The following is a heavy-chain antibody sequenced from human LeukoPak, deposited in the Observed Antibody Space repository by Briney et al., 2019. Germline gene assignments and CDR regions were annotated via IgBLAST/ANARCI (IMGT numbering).Heavy chain of an antibody. J-gene: IGHJ5*02. D-gene: IGHD2-15*01. CDR2: MNPNSGNT. V-gene: IGHV1-8*01. Sequence: ASVKVSCKASGYTFTSYDINWVRQATGQGLEWMGWMNPNSGNTGYAQKFQGRVTMTRNTSISTAHMELSSLRSEDTAVYYCARGYCSGGSCYYFWFDPWGQGTLVTVSS. CDR3: ARGYCSGGSCYYFWFDP. CDR1: GYTFTSYD.